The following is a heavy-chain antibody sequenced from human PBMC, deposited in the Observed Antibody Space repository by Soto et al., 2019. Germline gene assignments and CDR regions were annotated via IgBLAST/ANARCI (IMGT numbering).Heavy chain of an antibody. CDR1: GFTFSSYG. D-gene: IGHD3-3*01. Sequence: QVQLVESGGGVVQPGRSLRLSCAASGFTFSSYGMHWVRQAPGKGLEGGAVIWYDGSNKYYAESVKGRFTISRDNCKNTLYLKMIRRRAEDTDVYYCARGTTYYDFWSGYYPLDYWGQGTLVTVST. CDR2: IWYDGSNK. J-gene: IGHJ4*02. V-gene: IGHV3-33*01. CDR3: ARGTTYYDFWSGYYPLDY.